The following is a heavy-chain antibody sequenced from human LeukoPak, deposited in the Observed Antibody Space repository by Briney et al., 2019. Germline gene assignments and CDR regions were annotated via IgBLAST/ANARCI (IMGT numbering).Heavy chain of an antibody. CDR2: INWNAGSI. CDR3: PRVFSGCFDC. V-gene: IGHV3-20*04. D-gene: IGHD1-26*01. Sequence: PGGSLRLSCAASGFTFDDYGMSWVRQAPGKGLEWVSGINWNAGSIGYADSVKGRFTISRDNAKNSLYLQMNSLRVEDTALYYCPRVFSGCFDCWGQGTLVTVSS. CDR1: GFTFDDYG. J-gene: IGHJ4*02.